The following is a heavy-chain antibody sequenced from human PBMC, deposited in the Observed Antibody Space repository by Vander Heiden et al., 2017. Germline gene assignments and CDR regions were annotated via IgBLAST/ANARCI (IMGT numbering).Heavy chain of an antibody. CDR2: SSSSSSYI. V-gene: IGHV3-21*01. Sequence: EVQLVESGGGLVKLGGSLRLSCAASGFTFSSYSMNWVRQAPGKGLEWVSSSSSSSSYIYYADSVKGRFTISRDNAKNSLYLQMNSLRAEDTAVYYCARDPGVVVTAYFDYWGQGTLVTVSS. J-gene: IGHJ4*02. D-gene: IGHD2-21*02. CDR1: GFTFSSYS. CDR3: ARDPGVVVTAYFDY.